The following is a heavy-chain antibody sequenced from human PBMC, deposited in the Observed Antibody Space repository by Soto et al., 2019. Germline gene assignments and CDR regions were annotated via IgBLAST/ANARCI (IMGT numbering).Heavy chain of an antibody. Sequence: GGSLRLSCAASGFTFSSYWMSWVRQAPGKGLEWVGNIKQDGSEKYYVDSVKGRFTISRDNAKNSLYLQMNSLRAEDTAVYYCARDPYSSSFDYWGQGTLVTVSS. J-gene: IGHJ4*02. CDR3: ARDPYSSSFDY. V-gene: IGHV3-7*03. D-gene: IGHD6-13*01. CDR1: GFTFSSYW. CDR2: IKQDGSEK.